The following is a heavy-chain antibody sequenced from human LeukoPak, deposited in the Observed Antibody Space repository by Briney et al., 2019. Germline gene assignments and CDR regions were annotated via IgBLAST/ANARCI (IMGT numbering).Heavy chain of an antibody. J-gene: IGHJ3*02. D-gene: IGHD3-22*01. CDR3: AASIVVGPLGHDAFDI. Sequence: SETLSLTCTVSGGSITRGGHFWSWIRQHPVRGLEWIGHIYYSGSTYFNPSLKSRLSMSADTSENQFSLKLISVTAADTAVYYCAASIVVGPLGHDAFDIWGQGAMVTVSS. V-gene: IGHV4-31*03. CDR1: GGSITRGGHF. CDR2: IYYSGST.